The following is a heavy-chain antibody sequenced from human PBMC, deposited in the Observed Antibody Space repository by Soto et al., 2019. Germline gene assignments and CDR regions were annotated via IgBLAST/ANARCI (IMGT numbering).Heavy chain of an antibody. CDR3: ARGDDSSGFGSYYFDY. D-gene: IGHD3-22*01. CDR1: GYSFTSYW. V-gene: IGHV5-51*01. CDR2: IYPGDSDT. Sequence: PGESLKISCKGSGYSFTSYWIGWVRQMPGKGLEWMGIIYPGDSDTRYSPPFQGQVTISADKSISTAYLQWSSLKASDTAMYYCARGDDSSGFGSYYFDYWGQGTLVTVSS. J-gene: IGHJ4*02.